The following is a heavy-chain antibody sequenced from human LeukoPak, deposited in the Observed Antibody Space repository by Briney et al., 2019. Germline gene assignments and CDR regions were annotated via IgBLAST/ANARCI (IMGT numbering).Heavy chain of an antibody. V-gene: IGHV4-4*07. CDR3: ARDNYYYDSSGYYFFPRY. D-gene: IGHD3-22*01. CDR2: IYTSGST. J-gene: IGHJ4*02. CDR1: GGSISSYY. Sequence: PSETLSLTCTVSGGSISSYYWSWIRQPAGKGLEWIGRIYTSGSTNYNPSLKSRVTMSVDTSKNQFSLKLSSVTAADMAVYYCARDNYYYDSSGYYFFPRYWGQGTLVTVSS.